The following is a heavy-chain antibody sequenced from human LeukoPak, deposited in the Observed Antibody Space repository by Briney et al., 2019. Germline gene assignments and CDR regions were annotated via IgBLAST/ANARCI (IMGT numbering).Heavy chain of an antibody. D-gene: IGHD6-6*01. V-gene: IGHV7-4-1*02. CDR3: ARVEGLHIAAPGY. CDR1: GYSFSGHY. Sequence: GASVKVSCKASGYSFSGHYIHWVRQAPGQGLEWMGWINTNTGNPTYAQGFTGRFVFSLDTSVSTAYLQISSLKAEDTAVYYCARVEGLHIAAPGYWGQGTLVTVSS. J-gene: IGHJ4*02. CDR2: INTNTGNP.